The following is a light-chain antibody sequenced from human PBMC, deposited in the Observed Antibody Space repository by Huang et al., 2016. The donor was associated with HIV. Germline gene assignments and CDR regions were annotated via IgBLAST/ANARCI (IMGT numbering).Light chain of an antibody. Sequence: DIQMTQSPSSLSASVGNRVTITCRASQTSQTITNYLNWYRQKPGRAPQLLIYSSSSLQSGVPSRFSGSASGTDFTLTISSLLPEDSATYFCQQTYNTPWTFGQGTKLEI. J-gene: IGKJ1*01. CDR3: QQTYNTPWT. V-gene: IGKV1-39*01. CDR1: QTSQTITNY. CDR2: SSS.